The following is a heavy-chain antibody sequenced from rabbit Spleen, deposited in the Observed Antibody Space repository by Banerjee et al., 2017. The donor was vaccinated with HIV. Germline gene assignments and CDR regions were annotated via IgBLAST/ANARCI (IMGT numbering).Heavy chain of an antibody. CDR3: ARDLVGVIGWNFYL. CDR1: GFSFSSSYW. D-gene: IGHD1-1*01. V-gene: IGHV1S40*01. J-gene: IGHJ3*01. CDR2: IYAGSSGST. Sequence: QSLEESGGGLVKPGASLTLTCTASGFSFSSSYWMCWVRQAPGKGLEWIACIYAGSSGSTYYASWAKGRFTISRTSSTTVTLRMTSLTAADRAAYFCARDLVGVIGWNFYLWGQGTLVTVS.